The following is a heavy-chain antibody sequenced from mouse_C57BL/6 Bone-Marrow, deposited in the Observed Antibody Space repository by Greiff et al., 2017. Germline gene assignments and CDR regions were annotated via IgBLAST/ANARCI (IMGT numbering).Heavy chain of an antibody. Sequence: QVQLKQPGAELVMPGASVKLSCKASGYTFTSYWMHWVKQRPGQGLEWIGEIDPSDSYTNYNQKFKGKSTLTVDKSSSTAYMQRSSLTSEDSAVYYWARWGGVRPDDWGQGTTLKVSS. CDR2: IDPSDSYT. CDR3: ARWGGVRPDD. D-gene: IGHD2-14*01. V-gene: IGHV1-69*01. J-gene: IGHJ2*01. CDR1: GYTFTSYW.